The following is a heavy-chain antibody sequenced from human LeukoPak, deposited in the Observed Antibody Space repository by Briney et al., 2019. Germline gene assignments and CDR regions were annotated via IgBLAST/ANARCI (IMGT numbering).Heavy chain of an antibody. CDR2: IYYSGST. Sequence: PSGTLSLTCTVSGGSISSYYWSWIRQPPGKGLEWIGYIYYSGSTNYNPSLKSRVTISVDTSKNQFSLKLSSVTAADTAVYYCASAENSHCSGGSCHPGHLQHWGQVTLVTVSS. V-gene: IGHV4-59*01. D-gene: IGHD2-15*01. J-gene: IGHJ1*01. CDR3: ASAENSHCSGGSCHPGHLQH. CDR1: GGSISSYY.